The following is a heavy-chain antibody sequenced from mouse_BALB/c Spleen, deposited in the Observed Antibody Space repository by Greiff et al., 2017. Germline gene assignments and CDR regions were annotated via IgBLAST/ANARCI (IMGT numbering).Heavy chain of an antibody. CDR2: ISSGGST. J-gene: IGHJ3*01. D-gene: IGHD1-1*01. CDR3: ARGYDGAWFAY. CDR1: GFTFSSYA. Sequence: EVQLVESGGGLVKPGGSLKLSCAASGFTFSSYAMSWVRQTPEKRLEWVASISSGGSTYYPDSVKGRFTISRDNARNILYLQMSSLRSVDTAMYYCARGYDGAWFAYGGQGTLVTVSA. V-gene: IGHV5-6-5*01.